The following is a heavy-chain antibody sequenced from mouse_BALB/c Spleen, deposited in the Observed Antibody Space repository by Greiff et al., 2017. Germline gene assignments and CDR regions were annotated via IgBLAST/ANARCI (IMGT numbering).Heavy chain of an antibody. CDR2: ISYSGST. J-gene: IGHJ1*01. CDR1: GYSITSDYA. Sequence: DVQLQESGPGLVKPSQSLSLTCTVTGYSITSDYAWNWIRQFPGNKLEWMGYISYSGSTSYNPSLKSRISITRDTSKNQFFLQLNSVTTEDTATYYCARSDYGNYPWYFDVWGAGTTVTVSS. CDR3: ARSDYGNYPWYFDV. D-gene: IGHD2-1*01. V-gene: IGHV3-2*02.